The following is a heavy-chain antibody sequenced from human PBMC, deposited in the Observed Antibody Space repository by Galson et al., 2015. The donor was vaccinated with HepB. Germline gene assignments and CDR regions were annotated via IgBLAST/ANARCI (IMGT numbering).Heavy chain of an antibody. Sequence: PALVKPTQTLTLTCTLSGFSITTEYTGVGWIRQPPGKALERLALIYWDGNKYYSPSLKSRLTITTDTSENQVVLKMTNMDPVDTATYYCGHAAGWLADSWGQGTPVTVSS. V-gene: IGHV2-5*02. J-gene: IGHJ4*02. CDR1: GFSITTEYTG. CDR2: IYWDGNK. D-gene: IGHD3-9*01. CDR3: GHAAGWLADS.